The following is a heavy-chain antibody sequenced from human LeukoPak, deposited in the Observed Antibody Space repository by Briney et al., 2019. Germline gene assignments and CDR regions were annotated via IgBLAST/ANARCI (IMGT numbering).Heavy chain of an antibody. V-gene: IGHV4-4*07. Sequence: SETLSLTCTVSGGSISSYYWSWIRQPAGKGLEWIGRIYTSGSTNYNPSLKSRVTMSVDTSKNQFSLKLSSVTAADTAVYYCARDPGIRYCSGGSCYSSLNNWFDPWGQGTLVTVSS. D-gene: IGHD2-15*01. CDR3: ARDPGIRYCSGGSCYSSLNNWFDP. CDR2: IYTSGST. J-gene: IGHJ5*02. CDR1: GGSISSYY.